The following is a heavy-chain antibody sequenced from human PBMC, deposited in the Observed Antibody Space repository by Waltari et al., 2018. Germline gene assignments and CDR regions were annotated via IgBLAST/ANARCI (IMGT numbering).Heavy chain of an antibody. CDR1: GGAISRQSDY. CDR3: ARLPSGGASHWFDP. J-gene: IGHJ5*02. CDR2: IYYSGST. D-gene: IGHD2-15*01. V-gene: IGHV4-39*01. Sequence: QLQLQESGPGLVKPSETLSLTCSASGGAISRQSDYWGWIRHPPGKGLEYIGNIYYSGSTYYNPSLKSRVTISIDTSKNQFSLKLSSVTAADTAVYYCARLPSGGASHWFDPWGQGTLVTVSS.